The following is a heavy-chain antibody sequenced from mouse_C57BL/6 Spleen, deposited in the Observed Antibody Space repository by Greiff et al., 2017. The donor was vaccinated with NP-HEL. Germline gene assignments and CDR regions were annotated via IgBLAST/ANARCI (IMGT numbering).Heavy chain of an antibody. Sequence: EVQLQQSGPELVKPGASVKIPCKASGYTFTDYNMDWVKQSHGKSLEWIGDINPNNGGTIYNQKFKGKATLTVDKSSSTAYMELRSLTSEDTAVYYCATRGITTVVARYFDVWGTGTTVTVSS. CDR1: GYTFTDYN. J-gene: IGHJ1*03. V-gene: IGHV1-18*01. D-gene: IGHD1-1*01. CDR3: ATRGITTVVARYFDV. CDR2: INPNNGGT.